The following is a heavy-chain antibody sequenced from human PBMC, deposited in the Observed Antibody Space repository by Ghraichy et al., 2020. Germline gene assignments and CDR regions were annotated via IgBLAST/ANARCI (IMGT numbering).Heavy chain of an antibody. D-gene: IGHD5-12*01. CDR2: IFYSGST. Sequence: SETLSLTCAVSGYSISSSNWWGWIRQPPGKRLEWIGYIFYSGSTYYNPSLKSRVTMSVDTSKNQFSLKLSSVTAVDTAVYYCARLSGYDSSWGQGTLVTVSS. V-gene: IGHV4-28*01. CDR3: ARLSGYDSS. CDR1: GYSISSSNW. J-gene: IGHJ4*02.